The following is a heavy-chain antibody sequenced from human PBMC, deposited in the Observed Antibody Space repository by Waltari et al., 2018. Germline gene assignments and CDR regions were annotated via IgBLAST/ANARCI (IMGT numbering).Heavy chain of an antibody. J-gene: IGHJ5*02. CDR2: IWYDEGRT. D-gene: IGHD3-16*02. CDR3: VRGSRYTPSDL. CDR1: GFTFSSFG. Sequence: VQLVESGGGVVQPGGSLRLSCEAFGFTFSSFGMHWVRQAPGKGPEWVALIWYDEGRTYYADSVNGRFTVFSDKPKDTINLQMNRLRAEDTAVYYCVRGSRYTPSDLWGQGTLVTVSA. V-gene: IGHV3-33*01.